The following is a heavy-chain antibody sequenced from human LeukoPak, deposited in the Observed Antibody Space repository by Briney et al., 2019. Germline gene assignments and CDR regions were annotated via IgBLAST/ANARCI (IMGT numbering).Heavy chain of an antibody. Sequence: GGSLRLSCAGSGFPFSSHGMNWVRQAPGKGLEWVSGISPGGGPTYYADSVRGRFTISRDDSKNTLYLQMNSLRAEDTAVYYCAKDVVDSSGYYYGFDYWGQGTLVTVSS. J-gene: IGHJ4*02. D-gene: IGHD3-22*01. V-gene: IGHV3-23*01. CDR2: ISPGGGPT. CDR3: AKDVVDSSGYYYGFDY. CDR1: GFPFSSHG.